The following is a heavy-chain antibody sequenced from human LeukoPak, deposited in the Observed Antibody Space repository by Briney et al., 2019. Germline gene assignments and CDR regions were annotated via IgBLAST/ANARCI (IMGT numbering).Heavy chain of an antibody. D-gene: IGHD2-2*01. Sequence: GESLKISCNGSWYTFTNYWIGWVRQMPGEGLVLMGIIYPGDSDTRYSPSFQGQVTISVNKSINTAYLQWSSLKASDSAMYYCARPGGSTSQVYYFDYWGPGTLVTVSS. CDR1: WYTFTNYW. J-gene: IGHJ4*02. CDR2: IYPGDSDT. CDR3: ARPGGSTSQVYYFDY. V-gene: IGHV5-51*01.